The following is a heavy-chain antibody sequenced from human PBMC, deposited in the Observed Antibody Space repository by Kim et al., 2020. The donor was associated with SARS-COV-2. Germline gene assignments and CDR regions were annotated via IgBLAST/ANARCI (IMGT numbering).Heavy chain of an antibody. CDR2: IYYSGST. CDR1: GGSISSSSYY. CDR3: ARHLGGSYYFDY. J-gene: IGHJ4*02. Sequence: SETLSLTCTVSGGSISSSSYYWGWIRQPPGKGLEWIGSIYYSGSTYYNPSLKSRVTISVDTSKNQFSLKLSSVTAADTAVYYCARHLGGSYYFDYWGQGT. V-gene: IGHV4-39*01. D-gene: IGHD1-26*01.